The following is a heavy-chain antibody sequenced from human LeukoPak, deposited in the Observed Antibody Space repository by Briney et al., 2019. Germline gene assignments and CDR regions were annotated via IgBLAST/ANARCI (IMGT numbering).Heavy chain of an antibody. J-gene: IGHJ5*02. V-gene: IGHV3-23*01. CDR1: GFTFSSYA. Sequence: GGSLRFSCAASGFTFSSYAMTWVRQAPGKGLEWVSSITGSAARTYYADSVKGRFTISRDNSKNTLYLQMSSLRAEDTALYYCAKHYGATSTWFDPWGLGTLVTVSS. CDR3: AKHYGATSTWFDP. CDR2: ITGSAART. D-gene: IGHD4/OR15-4a*01.